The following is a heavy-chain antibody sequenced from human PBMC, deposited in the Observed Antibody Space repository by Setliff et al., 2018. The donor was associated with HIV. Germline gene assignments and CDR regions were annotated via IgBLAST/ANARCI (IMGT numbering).Heavy chain of an antibody. CDR2: IYYSGRT. CDR3: ARWESAQKAFNP. D-gene: IGHD1-26*01. CDR1: GGSISSSSYY. J-gene: IGHJ3*01. V-gene: IGHV4-39*01. Sequence: SETLSLTCTVSGGSISSSSYYWGWIRQPPGKGLEWIGSIYYSGRTYYNPSLKSRVTISVDMSKNQFSLKLNSLSAADTAVYYCARWESAQKAFNPWGHGTMVTVSS.